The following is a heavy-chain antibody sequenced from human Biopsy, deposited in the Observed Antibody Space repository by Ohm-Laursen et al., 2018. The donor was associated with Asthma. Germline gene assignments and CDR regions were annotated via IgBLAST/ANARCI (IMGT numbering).Heavy chain of an antibody. J-gene: IGHJ6*02. CDR1: CDSLPRPAFY. CDR3: ARAVDYSHYYGIDV. CDR2: ISYSGTT. V-gene: IGHV4-31*03. Sequence: QTLSPPCTFSCDSLPRPAFYWSWVRPPPREGLGWVGDISYSGTTFYHPSLMSRLIISLDTSKNQFSLKLSSVTAADTAVYFCARAVDYSHYYGIDVWGQGTTVTVS. D-gene: IGHD3-10*01.